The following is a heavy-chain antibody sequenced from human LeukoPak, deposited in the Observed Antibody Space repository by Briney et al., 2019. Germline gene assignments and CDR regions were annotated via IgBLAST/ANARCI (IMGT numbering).Heavy chain of an antibody. D-gene: IGHD5-24*01. CDR2: ISHDGSNK. CDR1: GFTFSSYA. V-gene: IGHV3-30*04. CDR3: ARVMATISRDYFDF. Sequence: GGSLRLSCAASGFTFSSYAMHWVRQAPGKGLEWVAVISHDGSNKYYADSVKGRFTISRDNSKNTLFLQMNSLRAEDTAVYYCARVMATISRDYFDFWGQGTLVTVSS. J-gene: IGHJ4*02.